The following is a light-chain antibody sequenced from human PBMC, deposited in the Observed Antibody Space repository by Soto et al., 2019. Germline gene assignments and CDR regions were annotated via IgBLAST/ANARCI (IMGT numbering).Light chain of an antibody. J-gene: IGKJ1*01. CDR1: ARLLHKNGYNY. V-gene: IGKV2-28*01. Sequence: IVMTQSPLSLSVNPGEPASISCMSSARLLHKNGYNYVDWYMQKPGQSPQLLIYLGSNRASGVPDRFSGSGSDTYFTLEISRVEADDVGVYYCMQPLENFRTFGQGTKVDIK. CDR3: MQPLENFRT. CDR2: LGS.